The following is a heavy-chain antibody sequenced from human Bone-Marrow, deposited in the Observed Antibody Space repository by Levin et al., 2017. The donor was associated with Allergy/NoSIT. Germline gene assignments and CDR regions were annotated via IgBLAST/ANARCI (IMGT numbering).Heavy chain of an antibody. J-gene: IGHJ4*02. CDR2: INFDGSEI. CDR1: GFTFSNYW. CDR3: TKDER. Sequence: GGSLRLSCVASGFTFSNYWMSWVRQVPGRGLEWVANINFDGSEIYYLDSVRGRFTISRDNAQNSLYLQMNSLGDEDTAVYFCTKDERWGPGTLVTVSA. V-gene: IGHV3-7*04.